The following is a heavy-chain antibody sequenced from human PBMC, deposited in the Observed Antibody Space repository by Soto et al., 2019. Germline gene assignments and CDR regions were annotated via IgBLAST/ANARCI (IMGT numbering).Heavy chain of an antibody. J-gene: IGHJ6*02. D-gene: IGHD3-10*01. Sequence: LSLTCTVSGGSVSSGSYYWSWIRQPPGKGLEWIGYIYYSGSTNYNPSLKSRVTISVDTSKNQFSLKLSSVTAADTAVYYCARGVKGVTMVLVSRAKYGMDVWGQGTTVTVSS. V-gene: IGHV4-61*01. CDR1: GGSVSSGSYY. CDR3: ARGVKGVTMVLVSRAKYGMDV. CDR2: IYYSGST.